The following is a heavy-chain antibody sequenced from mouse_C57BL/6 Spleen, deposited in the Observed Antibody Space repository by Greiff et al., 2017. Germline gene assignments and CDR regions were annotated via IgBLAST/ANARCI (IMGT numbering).Heavy chain of an antibody. Sequence: DVKLQESGPELVKPGASVKIPCKASGYTFTDYNIDWVKQSHGKSLEWIGDINPNNGGTIYNQKFKGKATLTVDKSSSTAYMELRSLTSEDTAVYYCARVRDGYYGYFDGWGTGTTVTVSS. V-gene: IGHV1-18*01. D-gene: IGHD2-3*01. CDR3: ARVRDGYYGYFDG. CDR2: INPNNGGT. J-gene: IGHJ1*03. CDR1: GYTFTDYN.